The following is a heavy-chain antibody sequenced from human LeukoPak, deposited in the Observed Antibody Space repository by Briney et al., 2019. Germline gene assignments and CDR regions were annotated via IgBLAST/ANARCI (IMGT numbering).Heavy chain of an antibody. J-gene: IGHJ4*02. CDR2: ISSSSSYI. CDR3: ARDRPAAIRCLEWGPHDY. CDR1: GFTFSSYS. V-gene: IGHV3-21*01. Sequence: PGGSLRLSCAAYGFTFSSYSMNWVRQAPGKGLEWVSSISSSSSYIYYADSVKGRFTISSDTAKHSPYMQMNSMSGEDTAVYYCARDRPAAIRCLEWGPHDYWGQGNLVTVSS. D-gene: IGHD3-3*01.